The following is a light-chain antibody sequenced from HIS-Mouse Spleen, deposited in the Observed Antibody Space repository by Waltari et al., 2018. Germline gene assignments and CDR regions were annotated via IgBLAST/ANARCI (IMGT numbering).Light chain of an antibody. CDR2: EVS. CDR3: SSYAGSNTHVV. V-gene: IGLV2-8*01. CDR1: SSDVGGYNY. J-gene: IGLJ2*01. Sequence: QSALTQPPSTSGSPGQPVTISCTGTSSDVGGYNYVSWYQQHPGKAPKLMIYEVSKRPSGVPDRFSGSKSGNTASLTVSGLQAEDEADYYCSSYAGSNTHVVFGGGTKLTVL.